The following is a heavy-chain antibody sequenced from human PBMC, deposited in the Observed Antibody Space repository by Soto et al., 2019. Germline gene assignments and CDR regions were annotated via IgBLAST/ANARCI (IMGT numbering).Heavy chain of an antibody. CDR3: ARHGSGSYYNA. V-gene: IGHV4-59*08. J-gene: IGHJ5*02. Sequence: QVQLQESGPGLVKPSETLSLTCTVSGGSINNNHWSWIRQPPGKGLEWIGSIYYTGTTNYNPSLKSRVTISVDTSKNQFSLNLSPVTAADTAVYYCARHGSGSYYNAWGQGTLVTVSS. D-gene: IGHD3-10*01. CDR1: GGSINNNH. CDR2: IYYTGTT.